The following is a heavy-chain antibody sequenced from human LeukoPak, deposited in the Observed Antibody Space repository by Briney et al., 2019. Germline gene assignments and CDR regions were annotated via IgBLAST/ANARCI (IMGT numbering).Heavy chain of an antibody. V-gene: IGHV5-51*01. CDR1: GSSFTSYW. Sequence: RGESLKISCQGSGSSFTSYWIGWVRQMPGKGLEWMGIIYPGDSDTRYSPSFQGQVTISADKSISTAYLQWSSLKASDTAMYYCARLALVYYYDSSGYPLSYFDYWGQGTLVTVSS. CDR3: ARLALVYYYDSSGYPLSYFDY. CDR2: IYPGDSDT. J-gene: IGHJ4*02. D-gene: IGHD3-22*01.